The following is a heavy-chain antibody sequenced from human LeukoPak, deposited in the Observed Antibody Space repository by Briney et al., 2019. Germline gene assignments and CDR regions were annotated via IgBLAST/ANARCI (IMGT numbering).Heavy chain of an antibody. CDR1: GFTSRSYE. J-gene: IGHJ4*02. CDR2: ISGSGSTI. D-gene: IGHD3-22*01. CDR3: ARVPYDSSGYYADGY. V-gene: IGHV3-48*03. Sequence: PGGSLRLSCAASGFTSRSYEMNWVRQAPGKGLEWVSYISGSGSTIYYADSVKGRFTISRDNAKNSLHLQMNSLRAEDTAVYYCARVPYDSSGYYADGYWGQGTLVTVSS.